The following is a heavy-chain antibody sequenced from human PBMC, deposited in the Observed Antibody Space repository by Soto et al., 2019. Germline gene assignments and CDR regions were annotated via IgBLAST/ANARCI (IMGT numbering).Heavy chain of an antibody. J-gene: IGHJ6*02. D-gene: IGHD3-10*01. Sequence: PGGSLRLSCAASGFTFSSYGMHWVRQAPGKGLEWVAVIWYDGSNKYYADSVKGRFTISRDNSKNTLYLQMNSLRAEDTAVYYCARPTGERRWLPGMDVWGQGTTVTVSS. V-gene: IGHV3-33*01. CDR1: GFTFSSYG. CDR2: IWYDGSNK. CDR3: ARPTGERRWLPGMDV.